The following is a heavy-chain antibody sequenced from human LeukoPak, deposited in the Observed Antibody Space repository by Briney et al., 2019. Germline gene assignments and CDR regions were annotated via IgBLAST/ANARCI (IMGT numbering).Heavy chain of an antibody. J-gene: IGHJ4*02. V-gene: IGHV3-21*01. CDR3: ARSDLYCSGGSCYSGYFDY. CDR2: ISSSSSYI. D-gene: IGHD2-15*01. Sequence: GGSLRLSCAASGFTFSSYSMNWVRQAPGKGLEWVSSISSSSSYIYYADSVKGRFTISRDNAKNSLYLQMNSLRAEDTAVYYCARSDLYCSGGSCYSGYFDYWGQGTVVTVSS. CDR1: GFTFSSYS.